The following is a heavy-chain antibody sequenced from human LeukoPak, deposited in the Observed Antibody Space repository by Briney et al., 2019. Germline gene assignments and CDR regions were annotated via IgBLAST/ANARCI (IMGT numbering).Heavy chain of an antibody. V-gene: IGHV1-69*05. J-gene: IGHJ3*02. CDR3: ARDRHDILTGYYAFDI. D-gene: IGHD3-9*01. CDR1: GGTFSSYA. Sequence: SVKVSCKASGGTFSSYAISWVRQAPGQGLEWMGGNIPIFGTANYAQKLQGEVTITTDESTSTAYMELSSLRSEGTAVCYCARDRHDILTGYYAFDIWGQGTMVTVSS. CDR2: NIPIFGTA.